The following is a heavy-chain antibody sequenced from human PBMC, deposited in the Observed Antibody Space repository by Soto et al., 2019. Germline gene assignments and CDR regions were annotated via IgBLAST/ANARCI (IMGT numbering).Heavy chain of an antibody. CDR3: TGEVAAGY. V-gene: IGHV3-30*03. Sequence: QVQLVESGGGVVQPGRSLRLSCAVSGFTVSTYGMHWVRQAPGKGLEWVAVISRDGGTKYYADSVKGRFTISRDNSRNTLFLEMNSLRGHAMAGYYCTGEVAAGYWGQGTLVTVSS. CDR1: GFTVSTYG. J-gene: IGHJ4*02. CDR2: ISRDGGTK. D-gene: IGHD2-8*02.